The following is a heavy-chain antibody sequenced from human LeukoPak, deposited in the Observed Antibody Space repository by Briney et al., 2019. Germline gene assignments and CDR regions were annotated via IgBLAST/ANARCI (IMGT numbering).Heavy chain of an antibody. CDR1: GFTFSNYW. Sequence: PGGSLRLSCAASGFTFSNYWMSWVRQAPGKGLECVANIKQDGSEKYYVDSVKGRFTISRDNAKKSLYLQMNSLRAEDTAVYYCAHSGDSSGYYSYAFDIWGQGTMVTVSS. J-gene: IGHJ3*02. CDR2: IKQDGSEK. D-gene: IGHD3-22*01. V-gene: IGHV3-7*01. CDR3: AHSGDSSGYYSYAFDI.